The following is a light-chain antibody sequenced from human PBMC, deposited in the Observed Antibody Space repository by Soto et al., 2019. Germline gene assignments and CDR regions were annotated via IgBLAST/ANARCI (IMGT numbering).Light chain of an antibody. Sequence: DIQLTQSPPFLSASVGDRVTITCRASQGISSYLAWYQQKPGRAPKLLIYGASNMQSGVPSRFSGSGSGTEFTLTFDSLQPEDFATYYCQQLNTYPLITFGQGTRLEIK. J-gene: IGKJ5*01. CDR2: GAS. CDR1: QGISSY. CDR3: QQLNTYPLIT. V-gene: IGKV1-9*01.